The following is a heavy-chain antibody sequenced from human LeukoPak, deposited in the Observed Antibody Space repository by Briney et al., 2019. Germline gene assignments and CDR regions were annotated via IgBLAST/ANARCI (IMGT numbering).Heavy chain of an antibody. CDR3: AKEDGSGKSSFDH. D-gene: IGHD3-10*01. CDR2: ISWNSGSI. J-gene: IGHJ4*02. V-gene: IGHV3-9*03. Sequence: PGGSLRLSCAASGFTFDDYAMHWVRQAQGKGLAWDSGISWNSGSIGYADSVKGQFTISRDNAKNSLYLQMNSLRAEDMALYYCAKEDGSGKSSFDHWGQGILVTVSS. CDR1: GFTFDDYA.